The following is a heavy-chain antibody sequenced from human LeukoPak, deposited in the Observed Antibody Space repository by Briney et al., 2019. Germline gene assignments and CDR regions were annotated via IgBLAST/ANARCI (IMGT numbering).Heavy chain of an antibody. D-gene: IGHD5-18*01. Sequence: ASVKVSXKASGYTFTSYGISWVRQAPGQGLEWMGWISAYNGNTNYAQKLQGRVTMTTDTSTSTAYMELRSLRSDDTAVYYCAREPNYVDTATRGLFDYWGQGTLVTVSS. V-gene: IGHV1-18*01. CDR2: ISAYNGNT. J-gene: IGHJ4*02. CDR1: GYTFTSYG. CDR3: AREPNYVDTATRGLFDY.